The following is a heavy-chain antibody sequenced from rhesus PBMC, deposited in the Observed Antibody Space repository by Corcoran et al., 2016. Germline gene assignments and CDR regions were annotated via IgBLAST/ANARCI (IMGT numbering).Heavy chain of an antibody. V-gene: IGHV3-28*02. CDR2: IDNGGGST. D-gene: IGHD1-44*01. CDR1: GFPFSNYW. Sequence: EVQLVESGGDLAKPGGSLRLSCAASGFPFSNYWMHWVRQEPGKGLEWISGIDNGGGSTYYPDSMKGRFTISRENAKNTLYLQMNSLRAEDTAVYYCARTSGGCPDYWGQGVLVTVSS. CDR3: ARTSGGCPDY. J-gene: IGHJ4*01.